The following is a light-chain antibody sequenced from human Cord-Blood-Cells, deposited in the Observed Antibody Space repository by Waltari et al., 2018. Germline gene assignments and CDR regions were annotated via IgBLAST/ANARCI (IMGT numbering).Light chain of an antibody. CDR1: QSISSY. Sequence: DIQMTQSPSSLSASVGDRVTITCRASQSISSYLNWYQQKPGKAPKLLIYAASSLQSGVPSRFSGNGSGTDVTLTISSLQPEDFATDYCQQSYSTPFTFGPGTKVDIK. J-gene: IGKJ3*01. V-gene: IGKV1-39*01. CDR3: QQSYSTPFT. CDR2: AAS.